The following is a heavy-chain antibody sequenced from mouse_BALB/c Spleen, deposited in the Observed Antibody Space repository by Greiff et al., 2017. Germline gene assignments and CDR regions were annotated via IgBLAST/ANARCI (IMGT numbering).Heavy chain of an antibody. V-gene: IGHV1-84*02. D-gene: IGHD2-1*01. J-gene: IGHJ4*01. CDR2: IYPGSGNT. Sequence: VQRVESGPELVKPGASVKISCKASGYTFTDYYINWVKQKPGQGLEWIGWIYPGSGNTKYNEKFKGKATLTVDTSSSTAYMQLSSLTSEDTAVYFCARSIYYGLYYAMDYWGQGTSVTVSS. CDR3: ARSIYYGLYYAMDY. CDR1: GYTFTDYY.